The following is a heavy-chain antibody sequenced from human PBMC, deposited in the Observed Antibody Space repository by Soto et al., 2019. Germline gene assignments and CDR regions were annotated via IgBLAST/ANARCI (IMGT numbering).Heavy chain of an antibody. CDR3: ARGLSSGWYSSNWFDP. Sequence: GGSLRLSCAASGFTFSSYSMNWVRQAPGKGLEWVSSISSSSSYIYYADSVKGRFTISRDNAKNSLYLQMNSLRAEDTAVYYWARGLSSGWYSSNWFDPWGQGTLVTVSS. V-gene: IGHV3-21*01. J-gene: IGHJ5*02. CDR1: GFTFSSYS. D-gene: IGHD6-19*01. CDR2: ISSSSSYI.